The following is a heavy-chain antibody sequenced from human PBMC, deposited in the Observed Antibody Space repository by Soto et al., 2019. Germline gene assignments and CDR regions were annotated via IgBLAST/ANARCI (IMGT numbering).Heavy chain of an antibody. J-gene: IGHJ6*02. CDR2: IIPIFPTP. V-gene: IGHV1-69*05. CDR1: GGTFGNSA. CDR3: ARWPDGYYYYGMDV. Sequence: QVQLVQSGAEVKKPGSSVTVSCKASGGTFGNSAISWVRQAPGQGLEWMGGIIPIFPTPDYAQKFQGRVTMTRNTSISTAYMELSSLRSEDTAAYYCARWPDGYYYYGMDVWGQGTTVTVSS.